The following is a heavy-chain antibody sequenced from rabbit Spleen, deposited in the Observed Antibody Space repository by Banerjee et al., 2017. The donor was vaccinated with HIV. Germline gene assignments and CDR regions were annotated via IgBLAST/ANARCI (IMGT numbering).Heavy chain of an antibody. J-gene: IGHJ4*01. Sequence: VESGGDLVKPGASLTLTCTASGFSFSSSDYMCWVRQAPGKGLEWISCIAGDTSGFTYSATWAKGRFTCSKTSSTTVTLQMTSLTAADTATYFCARWAAGSGGWYTFNLWGPGTLVTVS. V-gene: IGHV1S40*01. CDR2: IAGDTSGFT. CDR1: GFSFSSSDY. D-gene: IGHD1-1*01. CDR3: ARWAAGSGGWYTFNL.